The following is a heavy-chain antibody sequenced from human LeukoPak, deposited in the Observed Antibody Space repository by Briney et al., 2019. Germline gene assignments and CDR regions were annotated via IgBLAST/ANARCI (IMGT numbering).Heavy chain of an antibody. CDR1: GYTFTIYD. Sequence: ASVKVSCKASGYTFTIYDINWVRQAPGQGLEWVGWMNPNNGGTVYAQKFQGRVTMTRDTSTGTSHMELHSLRSEDTAVYYCARGAIFGVTPRGYGMDVWGQGTTVTVSS. J-gene: IGHJ6*02. CDR2: MNPNNGGT. V-gene: IGHV1-8*01. D-gene: IGHD3-3*01. CDR3: ARGAIFGVTPRGYGMDV.